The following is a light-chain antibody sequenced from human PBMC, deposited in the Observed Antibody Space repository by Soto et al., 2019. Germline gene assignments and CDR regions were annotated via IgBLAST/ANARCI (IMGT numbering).Light chain of an antibody. CDR2: EVS. J-gene: IGLJ2*01. CDR3: GSYTGSSNNVVV. CDR1: SSDVGGYNY. V-gene: IGLV2-8*01. Sequence: QSVLTQPPSASGSPGQSVTISCTGTSSDVGGYNYVSWYQQNPGKAPKLMIYEVSKRPSGVPDRFSGSKSGNTASLTVSGLQAEDEADYYCGSYTGSSNNVVVFGGGTKLTVL.